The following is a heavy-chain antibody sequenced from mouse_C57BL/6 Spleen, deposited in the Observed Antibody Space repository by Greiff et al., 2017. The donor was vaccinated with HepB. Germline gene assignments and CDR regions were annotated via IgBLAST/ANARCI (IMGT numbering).Heavy chain of an antibody. CDR2: IYPGDGDT. CDR1: GYAFSSSW. Sequence: QVQLKQSGPELVKPGASVKISCKASGYAFSSSWMNWVKQRPGKGLEWIGRIYPGDGDTNYNGKFKGKATLTADKSSSTAYMQLSSLTSEDSAVYFCASVTTVVASFDYWGQGTTLTVSS. D-gene: IGHD1-1*01. CDR3: ASVTTVVASFDY. V-gene: IGHV1-82*01. J-gene: IGHJ2*01.